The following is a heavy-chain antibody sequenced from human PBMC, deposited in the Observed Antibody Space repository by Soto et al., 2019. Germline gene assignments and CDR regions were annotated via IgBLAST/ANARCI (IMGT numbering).Heavy chain of an antibody. J-gene: IGHJ6*02. CDR2: ISYDGSNK. V-gene: IGHV3-30-3*01. Sequence: QVQLVESGGGVVQPGRSLRLSCAASGFTFSSYAMHWVRQAPGKGLEWVAVISYDGSNKYYADSVKGRFTISRDSSKNTLYLQMNSLRAEDTAVYYCARDRYGYVDTYGMDVWGQGTTVTVSS. CDR1: GFTFSSYA. CDR3: ARDRYGYVDTYGMDV. D-gene: IGHD5-18*01.